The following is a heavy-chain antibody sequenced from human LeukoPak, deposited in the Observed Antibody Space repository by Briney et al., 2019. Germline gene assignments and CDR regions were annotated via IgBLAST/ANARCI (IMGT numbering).Heavy chain of an antibody. J-gene: IGHJ4*02. CDR1: GGTFISHA. V-gene: IGHV1-69*05. CDR2: INPIFHTP. D-gene: IGHD4-11*01. Sequence: SVKVSCKASGGTFISHAISWVRQAPGQGLEWMGGINPIFHTPTYAKKFQGRLTITKDESMSTASMDLSSLISDDTAVYYCARGRTTGEFDYWGQGTLVTVSS. CDR3: ARGRTTGEFDY.